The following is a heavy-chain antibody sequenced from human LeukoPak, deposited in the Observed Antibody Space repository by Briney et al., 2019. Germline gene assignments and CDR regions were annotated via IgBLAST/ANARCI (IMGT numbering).Heavy chain of an antibody. J-gene: IGHJ4*02. Sequence: GGSLRLSCAASGFYFSSNAMSWVRQAPGKGLEWVSAMRQNGSSTYYADSVKGRFTISRDNSKNTLFLQVSSLRAEDTAVYYCARGAPVYQIPIDYWGQGTLVTVSS. D-gene: IGHD2-2*01. CDR2: MRQNGSST. CDR3: ARGAPVYQIPIDY. CDR1: GFYFSSNA. V-gene: IGHV3-23*01.